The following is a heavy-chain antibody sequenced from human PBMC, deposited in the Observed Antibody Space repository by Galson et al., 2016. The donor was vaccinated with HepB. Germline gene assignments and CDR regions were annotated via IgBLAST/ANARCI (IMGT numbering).Heavy chain of an antibody. V-gene: IGHV4-59*01. J-gene: IGHJ5*02. CDR1: GNSMNNYY. CDR2: VYSSGSA. CDR3: GGFWSGYYRHHGHNSSDP. Sequence: SETLSLTCSVSGNSMNNYYWTWIRQPPGKGLEWLGYVYSSGSANYNPSLKSRVTMSVDTSKRQFSLHLRSVAAADTAVYYCGGFWSGYYRHHGHNSSDPWGQGILVSVSS. D-gene: IGHD3-3*01.